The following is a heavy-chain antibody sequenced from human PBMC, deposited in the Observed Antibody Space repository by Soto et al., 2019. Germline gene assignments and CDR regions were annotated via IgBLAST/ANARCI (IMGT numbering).Heavy chain of an antibody. CDR1: GYTFTSYG. D-gene: IGHD2-2*01. CDR2: ISAYNGNT. CDR3: ARDLIVVVPAARYGMDV. J-gene: IGHJ6*02. Sequence: ASVKVSCKASGYTFTSYGISWVRQAPGQGLEWMGWISAYNGNTNYAQKLQGRVTMTTDTSTSTAYMELRSLRSDDTAVYYCARDLIVVVPAARYGMDVWGQGTMVTVSS. V-gene: IGHV1-18*01.